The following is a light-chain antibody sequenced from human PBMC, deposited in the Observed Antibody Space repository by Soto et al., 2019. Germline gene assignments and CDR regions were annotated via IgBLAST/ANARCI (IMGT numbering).Light chain of an antibody. CDR2: DAS. CDR3: QQRSDWPST. J-gene: IGKJ4*01. Sequence: EIVLTQSPATLSLSPGERATLSCRASQSVSRYLAWYQQKPGQAPRLLIYDASNRATGIPARFSGSGSGTDFTLTISSLEAEDVEVYYCQQRSDWPSTFGGGTKVQIK. V-gene: IGKV3-11*01. CDR1: QSVSRY.